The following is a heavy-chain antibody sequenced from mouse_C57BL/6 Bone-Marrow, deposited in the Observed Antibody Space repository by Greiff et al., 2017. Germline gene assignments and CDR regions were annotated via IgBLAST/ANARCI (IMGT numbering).Heavy chain of an antibody. Sequence: EVKLVESGGGLVKPGGSLKLSCAASGFTFSDYGMHWVRQAPENGLEWVAYISSGSSTIYYADTVKGRFTISRDNAKNTLFQQMTSLKSEDRAMNYCARDYYGSSSYFDYWGQGTTLTVSS. CDR2: ISSGSSTI. J-gene: IGHJ2*01. D-gene: IGHD1-1*01. CDR3: ARDYYGSSSYFDY. V-gene: IGHV5-17*01. CDR1: GFTFSDYG.